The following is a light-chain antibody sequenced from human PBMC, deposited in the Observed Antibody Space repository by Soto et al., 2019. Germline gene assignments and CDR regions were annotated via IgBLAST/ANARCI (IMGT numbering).Light chain of an antibody. J-gene: IGKJ2*01. V-gene: IGKV3-15*01. Sequence: EIVMTQSPATLSVSPGERATLSCRASQSVSSNLAWYQQKPGQAPRLLLYGASTRATGIPGRFSGSGSGTEFTLNISSLQSEDFAVYYCQQHNYWPSFGQGTKLEIK. CDR1: QSVSSN. CDR3: QQHNYWPS. CDR2: GAS.